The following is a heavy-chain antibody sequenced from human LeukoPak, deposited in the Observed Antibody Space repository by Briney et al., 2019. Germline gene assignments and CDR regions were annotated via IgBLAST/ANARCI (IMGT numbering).Heavy chain of an antibody. CDR3: AKKGYSGNSGGAYFDS. D-gene: IGHD4-23*01. J-gene: IGHJ4*02. CDR2: ISRNGDDT. Sequence: PGGSLRLSCAASGFTFNTYTMHWVRQAPGKGLEWVSLISRNGDDTYYADSVKGRFTISRDNTENSLYLHMNSLKTEDTAFYYCAKKGYSGNSGGAYFDSWGQGTLVTVSS. CDR1: GFTFNTYT. V-gene: IGHV3-43*01.